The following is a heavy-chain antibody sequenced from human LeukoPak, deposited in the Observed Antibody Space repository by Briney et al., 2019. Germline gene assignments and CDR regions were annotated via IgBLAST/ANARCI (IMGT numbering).Heavy chain of an antibody. CDR1: GFTFSSYW. Sequence: GGSLRLSCAASGFTFSSYWMHWVRHAPGKGLVWVSRINSDGGSTNYADSVKGRFTISRDNAKNTLYLQMNSLRAEDTAVYYCAKDRGPMVRGVDYWGQGTLVTVSS. CDR2: INSDGGST. CDR3: AKDRGPMVRGVDY. V-gene: IGHV3-74*01. D-gene: IGHD3-10*01. J-gene: IGHJ4*02.